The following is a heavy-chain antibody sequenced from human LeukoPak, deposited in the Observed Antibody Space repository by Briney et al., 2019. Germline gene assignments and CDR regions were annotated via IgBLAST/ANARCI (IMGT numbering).Heavy chain of an antibody. CDR2: ISWEGDTT. V-gene: IGHV3-43*01. CDR1: GFTFNYYA. Sequence: GGSLRLSCAASGFTFNYYAMHWVRQAPGKGLEWVSLISWEGDTTYYADSVRGRFTISRDNSKNSLYLQMNSLRTEDTAFYYCTRDTDYGSATNYFDYWGQGTLVSVSS. CDR3: TRDTDYGSATNYFDY. J-gene: IGHJ4*02. D-gene: IGHD3-10*01.